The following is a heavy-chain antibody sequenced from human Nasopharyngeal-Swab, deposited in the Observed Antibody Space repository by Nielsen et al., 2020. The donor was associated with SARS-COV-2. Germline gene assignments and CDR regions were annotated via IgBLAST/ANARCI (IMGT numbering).Heavy chain of an antibody. Sequence: SVKVSCKASGYTFTSYGISWVRQAPGQGLEWMGWISAYNGNTNYAQKLQGRVTMTTDTSTSTAYMELRSLRSDDTAVYYCAREIITMVRDVYGMDVWGQGTTVTVSS. J-gene: IGHJ6*02. CDR2: ISAYNGNT. CDR3: AREIITMVRDVYGMDV. CDR1: GYTFTSYG. D-gene: IGHD3-10*01. V-gene: IGHV1-18*01.